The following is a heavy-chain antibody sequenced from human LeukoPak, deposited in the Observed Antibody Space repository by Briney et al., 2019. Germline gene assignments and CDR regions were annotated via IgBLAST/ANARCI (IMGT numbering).Heavy chain of an antibody. D-gene: IGHD2-8*01. CDR1: GYTFTGYY. CDR2: INLSGGST. Sequence: ASVKVSCKASGYTFTGYYMHWVRQAPGQGLEWMGKINLSGGSTTYAQKFQGRVTMTRDTSTSTVYMELSSLRSEDTAVYYCARDYVDDIPMIKDYWGQGTLVTVSS. J-gene: IGHJ4*02. CDR3: ARDYVDDIPMIKDY. V-gene: IGHV1-46*01.